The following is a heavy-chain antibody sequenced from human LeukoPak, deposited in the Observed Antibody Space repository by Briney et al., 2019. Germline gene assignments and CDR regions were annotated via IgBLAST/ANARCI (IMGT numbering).Heavy chain of an antibody. Sequence: PGGSLKLSCAASGFTFSGSAMHWVRQASGKGLEWVGRIRSKANSYATAYAASVKGRLTISRDDSKNTAYLQMNSLKTEDTAVYYCTSLYDSSGYYPTDYWGQGTLVTVSS. CDR3: TSLYDSSGYYPTDY. CDR2: IRSKANSYAT. V-gene: IGHV3-73*01. D-gene: IGHD3-22*01. CDR1: GFTFSGSA. J-gene: IGHJ4*02.